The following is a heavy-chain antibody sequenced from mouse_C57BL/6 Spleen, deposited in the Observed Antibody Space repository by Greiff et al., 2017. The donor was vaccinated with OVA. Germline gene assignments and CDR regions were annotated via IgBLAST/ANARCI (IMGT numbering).Heavy chain of an antibody. Sequence: QVQLQQPGAELVKPGASVKLSCKASGYTFTSYWMHWVKPRPGRGLEWIGRIYPNSGGPYYNEKFKGKATLTVDKSASTAYMELSSLTSEDSAVYLWAREGEDDAFDYWGQGTTLTAAS. CDR1: GYTFTSYW. CDR3: AREGEDDAFDY. CDR2: IYPNSGGP. V-gene: IGHV1-72*01. D-gene: IGHD2-12*01. J-gene: IGHJ2*01.